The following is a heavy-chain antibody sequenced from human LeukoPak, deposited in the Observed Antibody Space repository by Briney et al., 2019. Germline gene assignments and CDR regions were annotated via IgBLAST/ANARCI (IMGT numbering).Heavy chain of an antibody. CDR1: GGSVRSISDY. CDR2: IDYSGST. CDR3: ARQKQWLPRYYFDY. V-gene: IGHV4-39*01. Sequence: TSETLSLTCSASGGSVRSISDYWGWIRQSPGKGLEWIGSIDYSGSTYRNPSLKSRVTISLDTSKNQFSLRLSSVTAADTALYFCARQKQWLPRYYFDYWGRGSLVTVSS. J-gene: IGHJ4*02. D-gene: IGHD6-19*01.